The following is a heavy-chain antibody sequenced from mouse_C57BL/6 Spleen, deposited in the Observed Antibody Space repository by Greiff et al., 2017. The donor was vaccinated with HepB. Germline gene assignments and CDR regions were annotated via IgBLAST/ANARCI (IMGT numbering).Heavy chain of an antibody. V-gene: IGHV14-4*01. CDR1: GFNIKDDY. Sequence: EVQGVESGAELVRPGASVKLSCTASGFNIKDDYMHWVKQRPEQGLEWIGWIDPENGDTEYASKFHGKATITADTSSNTAYLQLSSLTSEDTAVYYCTTRSNSYAMDDWGQGTSVTVSS. D-gene: IGHD2-5*01. J-gene: IGHJ4*01. CDR2: IDPENGDT. CDR3: TTRSNSYAMDD.